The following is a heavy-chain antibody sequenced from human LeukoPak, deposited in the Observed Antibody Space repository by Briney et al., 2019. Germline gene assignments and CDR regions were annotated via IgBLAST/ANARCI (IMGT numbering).Heavy chain of an antibody. CDR2: ISGSGGNT. CDR1: GFTFSTYT. V-gene: IGHV3-23*01. D-gene: IGHD3-22*01. J-gene: IGHJ3*02. Sequence: GGSLRLSCAASGFTFSTYTMSWVRQAPGKGLEWVSAISGSGGNTYYADSVKGRFTISRDNSKNTLYLQMNSLRAEDTAVYYCAREVVYYYDSSGYPPRAFDIWGQGTMVTVSS. CDR3: AREVVYYYDSSGYPPRAFDI.